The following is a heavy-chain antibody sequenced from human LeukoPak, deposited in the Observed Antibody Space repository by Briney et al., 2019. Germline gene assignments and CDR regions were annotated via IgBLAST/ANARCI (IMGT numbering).Heavy chain of an antibody. CDR2: IYHSGST. Sequence: PSETLSLTCGVSGYSISSGYYWGWIRQPPGKGLEWIGSIYHSGSTYYNPSLKSRVSISVDTSKNQFSLRLNSPTATDTAVYYCARHHAHYFYYMAVWGKGTTVIVSS. V-gene: IGHV4-38-2*01. CDR3: ARHHAHYFYYMAV. J-gene: IGHJ6*03. CDR1: GYSISSGYY.